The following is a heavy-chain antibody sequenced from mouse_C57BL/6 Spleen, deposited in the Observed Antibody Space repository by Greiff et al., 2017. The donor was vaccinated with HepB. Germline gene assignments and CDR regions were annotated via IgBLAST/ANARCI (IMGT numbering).Heavy chain of an antibody. J-gene: IGHJ3*01. CDR2: IYPGDGDT. D-gene: IGHD2-1*01. CDR1: GYAFSSYW. V-gene: IGHV1-80*01. CDR3: ARDGNYVAWFAY. Sequence: QVHVKQSGAELVKPGASVKISCKASGYAFSSYWMNWVKQRPGKGLEWIGQIYPGDGDTNYNGKFKGKATLTADKSSSTAYMQLSSLTSEDSAVYFCARDGNYVAWFAYWGQGTLVTVSA.